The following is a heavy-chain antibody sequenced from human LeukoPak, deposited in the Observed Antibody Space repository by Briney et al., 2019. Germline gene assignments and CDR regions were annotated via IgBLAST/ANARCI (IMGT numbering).Heavy chain of an antibody. CDR3: ARDKIVGATLFDY. D-gene: IGHD1-26*01. V-gene: IGHV3-7*01. Sequence: GGSLRLSCAASGFTFSSYWMSWVRQAPGKGLEWVANIKQDGSEKYYVDSVKGRFTISRDNAKNSLYPQMNSLRAEDTAVYYCARDKIVGATLFDYWGQGTLVTVSS. J-gene: IGHJ4*02. CDR2: IKQDGSEK. CDR1: GFTFSSYW.